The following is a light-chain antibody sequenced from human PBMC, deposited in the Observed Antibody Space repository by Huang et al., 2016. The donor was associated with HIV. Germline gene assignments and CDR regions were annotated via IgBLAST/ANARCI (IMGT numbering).Light chain of an antibody. CDR2: AAS. V-gene: IGKV1-39*01. CDR3: QQSYSTPIT. J-gene: IGKJ5*01. Sequence: IQMTQSPSSLSASVGDTVTISCRASQSISNYLNWYQQKPGKAPKLLIYAASSLQSGVPSRFSGSGSGTDFTLTISSLQPEDFATYYGQQSYSTPITFGQGTRLEIK. CDR1: QSISNY.